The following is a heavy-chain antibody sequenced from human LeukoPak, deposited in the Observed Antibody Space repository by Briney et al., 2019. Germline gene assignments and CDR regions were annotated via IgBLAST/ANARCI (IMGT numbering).Heavy chain of an antibody. CDR3: ANGIAVAGLTEVYYYYGMDV. CDR2: ISGSGGST. CDR1: GFTFSSYA. J-gene: IGHJ6*02. Sequence: GGSLRLSCAASGFTFSSYAMSWVRQAPGKGLEWVSAISGSGGSTYYADSAKGRFTISRDNSKNTLYLQMNSLRAEDTAVYYCANGIAVAGLTEVYYYYGMDVWGQGTTVTVSS. D-gene: IGHD6-19*01. V-gene: IGHV3-23*01.